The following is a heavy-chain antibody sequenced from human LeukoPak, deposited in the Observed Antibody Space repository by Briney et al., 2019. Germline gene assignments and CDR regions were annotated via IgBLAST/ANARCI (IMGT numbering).Heavy chain of an antibody. CDR3: AKGLDANRPGSRVLDY. Sequence: SETLSLTCTVSGGSISSYYWSWIRQPPGKGLEWIGYIYYSGSTNYNPSLKSRVTISVDTSKNQISLKLSSVTAADTAIYYCAKGLDANRPGSRVLDYWGRGTLVTVSS. CDR1: GGSISSYY. CDR2: IYYSGST. J-gene: IGHJ4*02. V-gene: IGHV4-59*01. D-gene: IGHD3/OR15-3a*01.